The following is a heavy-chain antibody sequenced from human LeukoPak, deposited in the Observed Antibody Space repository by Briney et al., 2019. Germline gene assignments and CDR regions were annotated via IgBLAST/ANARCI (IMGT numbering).Heavy chain of an antibody. CDR1: RFIFSNYA. D-gene: IGHD6-19*01. V-gene: IGHV3-23*01. J-gene: IGHJ4*02. Sequence: PGGSLRLSCAASRFIFSNYAMSWVRQAPGKGLEWVSRITGSGGGTYYADSVKGRFTISRDNPKNTLYVQMNSLRPEDTAIYYCAKTLKYSSSAIDYWGQGTQVTVSS. CDR3: AKTLKYSSSAIDY. CDR2: ITGSGGGT.